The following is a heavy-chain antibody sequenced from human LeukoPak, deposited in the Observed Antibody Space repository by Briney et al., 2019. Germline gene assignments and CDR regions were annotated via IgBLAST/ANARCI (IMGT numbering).Heavy chain of an antibody. CDR1: GFTFSDHF. Sequence: GGSLRLSCAASGFTFSDHFMDWVRQAPGKGLEWVGRIRNKANSYATEHAASVRGRFTISREGSENSLYLQMNSLKTDDTAVYYCTREVPDSGGYYAFDHWGQGTLVTVSS. J-gene: IGHJ4*02. CDR2: IRNKANSYAT. V-gene: IGHV3-72*01. CDR3: TREVPDSGGYYAFDH. D-gene: IGHD3-22*01.